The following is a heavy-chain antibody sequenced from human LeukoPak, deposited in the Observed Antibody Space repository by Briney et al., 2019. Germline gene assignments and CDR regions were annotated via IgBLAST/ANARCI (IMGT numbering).Heavy chain of an antibody. D-gene: IGHD6-19*01. Sequence: ASVKVSCKASGYSFTGYYMHWVRQAPGQGLEWMGWTNPNSGGTNYAQKFQGRVTMTRVTSISTAYMELSRLRSDDTAVYYCARRGSSGWYKIFDYWGQGTLVTVSS. CDR1: GYSFTGYY. J-gene: IGHJ4*02. CDR3: ARRGSSGWYKIFDY. CDR2: TNPNSGGT. V-gene: IGHV1-2*02.